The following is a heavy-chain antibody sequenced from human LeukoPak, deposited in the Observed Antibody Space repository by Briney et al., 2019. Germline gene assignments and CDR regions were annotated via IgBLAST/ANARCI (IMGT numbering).Heavy chain of an antibody. D-gene: IGHD3-3*01. Sequence: SETLSLTCAVYGGSFSGYYWSWIRQPPGKGLEWIGEINHSGSTNYNPSLESRVTISVDTSKNQFSLKLSSVTAADTAVYYCAREVEGDFWSGYRYNWFDPWGQGTLVTVSS. J-gene: IGHJ5*02. CDR2: INHSGST. CDR3: AREVEGDFWSGYRYNWFDP. V-gene: IGHV4-34*01. CDR1: GGSFSGYY.